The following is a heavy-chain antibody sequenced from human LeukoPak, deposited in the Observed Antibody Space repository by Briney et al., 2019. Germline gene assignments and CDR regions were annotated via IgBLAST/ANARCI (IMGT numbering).Heavy chain of an antibody. CDR3: ARDTGAHCKGPGY. J-gene: IGHJ4*02. D-gene: IGHD2/OR15-2a*01. CDR1: GFTFSSYG. Sequence: PVGSLRLSCAAPGFTFSSYGMHWVRHALGKGLEWVAVILDDGSNKYYADAVEGRFTISRDNSKNNLYLQMKSMRAEDTAVYYCARDTGAHCKGPGYWGQGTLVTVSS. CDR2: ILDDGSNK. V-gene: IGHV3-33*01.